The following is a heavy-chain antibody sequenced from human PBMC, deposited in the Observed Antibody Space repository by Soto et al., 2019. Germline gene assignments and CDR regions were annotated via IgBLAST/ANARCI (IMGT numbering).Heavy chain of an antibody. J-gene: IGHJ5*01. Sequence: QVQLQESGPGLVTSSQTLSLTCTVSGGSISSGGYYWSWIRQHPGQGLEWIGYMFHSGTTYYNPSLKGRVSISVDTSKNQFSLKLTSVTAADTAVYYCAKDRYGGYIFDSWGQGTLVTVSS. D-gene: IGHD5-12*01. V-gene: IGHV4-31*03. CDR1: GGSISSGGYY. CDR2: MFHSGTT. CDR3: AKDRYGGYIFDS.